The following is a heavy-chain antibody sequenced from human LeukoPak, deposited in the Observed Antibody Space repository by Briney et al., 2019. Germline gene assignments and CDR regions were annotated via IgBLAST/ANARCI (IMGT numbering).Heavy chain of an antibody. CDR3: AALGYCSGGSCYPNWFDP. CDR1: GYTFTGYY. Sequence: GASVKVSCKASGYTFTGYYMHWVRQAPGQGLEWMGRINPNSGGTNYAQKFQGRVTMTRDTSISTAYMELSRLRSDDTAVYYCAALGYCSGGSCYPNWFDPWGQGTLVTVSS. D-gene: IGHD2-15*01. V-gene: IGHV1-2*06. CDR2: INPNSGGT. J-gene: IGHJ5*02.